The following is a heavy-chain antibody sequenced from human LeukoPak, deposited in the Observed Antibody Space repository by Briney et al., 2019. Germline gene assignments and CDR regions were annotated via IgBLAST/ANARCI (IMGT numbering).Heavy chain of an antibody. Sequence: GGSLRLSCAASGFTFSSYAMHWVRQAPGKGLEWVAVISYDGSNKYYADSVKGRFTISRDNSKNTLYLQMNSPRAEDTAVYYCARGANAYDSSGPFDYWGQGTLVTVSS. J-gene: IGHJ4*02. CDR2: ISYDGSNK. D-gene: IGHD3-22*01. CDR1: GFTFSSYA. CDR3: ARGANAYDSSGPFDY. V-gene: IGHV3-30-3*01.